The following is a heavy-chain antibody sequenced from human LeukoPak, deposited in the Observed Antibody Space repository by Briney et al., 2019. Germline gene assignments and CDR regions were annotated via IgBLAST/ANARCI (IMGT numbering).Heavy chain of an antibody. V-gene: IGHV3-23*01. Sequence: GGSLRLSCAASGFNFSDYSMTWVRQAPGKGLECVTFLSSSGSSSYYADSVKGRFTISRDNSKNTLYLQMNSLRAEDTAVYYCAKVIRDGYRSFDYWGQGTLVTVSS. CDR2: LSSSGSSS. D-gene: IGHD5-24*01. CDR3: AKVIRDGYRSFDY. CDR1: GFNFSDYS. J-gene: IGHJ4*02.